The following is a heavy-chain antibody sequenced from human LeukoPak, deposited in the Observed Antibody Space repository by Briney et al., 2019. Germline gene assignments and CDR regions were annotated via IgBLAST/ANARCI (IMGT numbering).Heavy chain of an antibody. D-gene: IGHD4-17*01. J-gene: IGHJ4*02. Sequence: ASVKVSCKASGYTFTSYYMHWVRQAPGQGLEWMGIINPSGGSTSYAQKFQGGVTMTRDMSTSTVYMELSSLRSEDTAVYYCARLEDDYGFDYWGQGTLVTVSS. CDR1: GYTFTSYY. CDR3: ARLEDDYGFDY. V-gene: IGHV1-46*01. CDR2: INPSGGST.